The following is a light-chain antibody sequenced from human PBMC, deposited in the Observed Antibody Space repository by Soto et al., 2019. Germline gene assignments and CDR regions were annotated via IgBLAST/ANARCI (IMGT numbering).Light chain of an antibody. Sequence: QSALTRPRSVSGSPGQSVTISCTGTSSDVGDYTYVSWYQHHPGKAPKLMIYDVSKRPSGVPDRFSGSKSGNTASLTISGLQAEDETDYYCCSYSGSSLAVFGGGTKVTVL. V-gene: IGLV2-11*01. CDR3: CSYSGSSLAV. CDR1: SSDVGDYTY. CDR2: DVS. J-gene: IGLJ2*01.